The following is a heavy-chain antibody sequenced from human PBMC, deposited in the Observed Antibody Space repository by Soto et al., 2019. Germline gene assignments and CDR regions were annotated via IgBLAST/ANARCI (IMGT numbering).Heavy chain of an antibody. CDR3: AKDLHWFAMDV. V-gene: IGHV3-23*01. J-gene: IGHJ6*02. Sequence: EVQLLESGGGLVQPGGSLRLSCVASGFPFSNYYMDWVRQAPGKGLEWVAVISGSEDNIHYADSVKGRFTISRYNSMNTLYLQMNSLRADDTAIYYCAKDLHWFAMDVWGQGTTVTVSS. D-gene: IGHD3-10*01. CDR2: ISGSEDNI. CDR1: GFPFSNYY.